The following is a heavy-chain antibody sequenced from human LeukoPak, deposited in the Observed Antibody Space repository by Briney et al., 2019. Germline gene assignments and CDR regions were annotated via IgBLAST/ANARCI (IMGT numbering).Heavy chain of an antibody. CDR1: GGSISSYY. Sequence: SEALSLTCTVSGGSISSYYWSWIRQPPGKGLEWIGYIYYSGSTNYNPSLKSRVTISVDTSKNQFSLKLSSVTAADTAVYYCARHQQVPRFLLTPKGAFDIWGQGTMVTVSS. D-gene: IGHD3-10*01. J-gene: IGHJ3*02. V-gene: IGHV4-59*01. CDR2: IYYSGST. CDR3: ARHQQVPRFLLTPKGAFDI.